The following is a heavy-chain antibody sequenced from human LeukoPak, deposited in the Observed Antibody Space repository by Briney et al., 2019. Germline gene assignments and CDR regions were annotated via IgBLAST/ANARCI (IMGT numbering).Heavy chain of an antibody. CDR2: INHSGST. Sequence: SETLSLTCAVYGGSFSGYYWSWIRQPPGKGLEWIGEINHSGSTNYDPSLKSRVTISVDTSKIQFSLKLSSVTAADTAVYYGARGRYDFWSGYYTGWFDPWGQGTLVTVSS. D-gene: IGHD3-3*01. V-gene: IGHV4-34*01. CDR1: GGSFSGYY. J-gene: IGHJ5*02. CDR3: ARGRYDFWSGYYTGWFDP.